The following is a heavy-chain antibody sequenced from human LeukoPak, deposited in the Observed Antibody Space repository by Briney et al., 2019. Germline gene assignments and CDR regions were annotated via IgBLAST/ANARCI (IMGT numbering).Heavy chain of an antibody. CDR2: INHSGST. CDR3: ARGQLVVPAAISVNWFDP. V-gene: IGHV4-34*01. D-gene: IGHD2-2*01. J-gene: IGHJ5*02. CDR1: GGSSSGYY. Sequence: PSETLSLTCAVYGGSSSGYYWSWIRQPPGKGLEWIGEINHSGSTNYNPSLKSRVTISVDTSKNQFSLKLSSVTAADTAVYYCARGQLVVPAAISVNWFDPWGQGTLVTVSS.